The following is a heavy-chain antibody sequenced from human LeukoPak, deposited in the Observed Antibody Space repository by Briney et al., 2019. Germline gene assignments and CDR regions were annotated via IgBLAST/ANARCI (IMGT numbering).Heavy chain of an antibody. V-gene: IGHV4-39*07. Sequence: SETLSLTCTVSGGSISSSSYYWGWIRRPPGKGLEWIGYIYYSGSTYYNPSLKSRVTISVDTSKNQFSLKLSSVTAADTAVYYCARDRGYSSGWSFDYWGQGTLVTVSS. CDR2: IYYSGST. D-gene: IGHD6-19*01. CDR1: GGSISSSSYY. J-gene: IGHJ4*02. CDR3: ARDRGYSSGWSFDY.